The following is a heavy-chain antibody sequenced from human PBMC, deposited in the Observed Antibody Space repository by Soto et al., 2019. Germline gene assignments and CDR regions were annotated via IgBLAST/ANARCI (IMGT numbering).Heavy chain of an antibody. J-gene: IGHJ4*02. V-gene: IGHV1-18*01. D-gene: IGHD3-22*01. Sequence: QIQLVQSGTEVKRSGASVKVSCKTSGYSFTTYGLSWVRQAPGRGLEWVGWISGYNGNTNYAQKFQGTVILTTDTPTNTGYMEIKRLSSGDTAVYYCVRDTEYYPSSGPAPFEYWGQGTQVTVSS. CDR3: VRDTEYYPSSGPAPFEY. CDR2: ISGYNGNT. CDR1: GYSFTTYG.